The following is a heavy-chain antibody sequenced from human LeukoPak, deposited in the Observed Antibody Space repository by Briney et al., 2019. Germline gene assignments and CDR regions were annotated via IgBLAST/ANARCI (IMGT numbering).Heavy chain of an antibody. D-gene: IGHD4-11*01. Sequence: PGGSLRLSCAASGFTFSNYWRHWVRQAPGKGLVWVSRMNTDGSSTSYADSVKGRFTISRDNAKNTLYLQMTRLRAEDTAVYYCARVTYDYSNLPDYWGQGTLVTVSS. V-gene: IGHV3-74*01. CDR3: ARVTYDYSNLPDY. J-gene: IGHJ4*02. CDR2: MNTDGSST. CDR1: GFTFSNYW.